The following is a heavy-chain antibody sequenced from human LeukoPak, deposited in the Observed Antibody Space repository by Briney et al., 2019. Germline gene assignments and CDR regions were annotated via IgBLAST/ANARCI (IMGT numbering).Heavy chain of an antibody. D-gene: IGHD5-12*01. CDR1: GGTFSSYA. Sequence: SVKVSCKASGGTFSSYAISWVRQAPGQGLEWMGRIIPILGVANYAQKFQGRVTITADKSTSTAYMELSSLRSEDTAVYYCARVVGWLHKLGDAFDIWGQGTMVTVSS. J-gene: IGHJ3*02. CDR2: IIPILGVA. CDR3: ARVVGWLHKLGDAFDI. V-gene: IGHV1-69*04.